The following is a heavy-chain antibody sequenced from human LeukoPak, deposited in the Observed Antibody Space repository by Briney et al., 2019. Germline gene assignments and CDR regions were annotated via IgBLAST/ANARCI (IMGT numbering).Heavy chain of an antibody. V-gene: IGHV4-39*07. CDR2: IYNSRST. J-gene: IGHJ4*02. CDR3: ARGWGLSTFDY. D-gene: IGHD3-16*02. Sequence: SETLPLTCTVSGGSFSSTSYYWGWIRQPPGKGLEWIGSIYNSRSTNYNPSLKSRVTISVDTSKNQFSLKLSSVTAADTAVYYCARGWGLSTFDYWGQGTLVTVSS. CDR1: GGSFSSTSYY.